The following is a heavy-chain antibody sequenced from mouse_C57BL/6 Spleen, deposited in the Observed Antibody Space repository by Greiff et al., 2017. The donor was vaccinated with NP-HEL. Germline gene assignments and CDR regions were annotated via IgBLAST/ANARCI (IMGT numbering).Heavy chain of an antibody. CDR1: GYTFTSYW. CDR3: ARYDGYYGFAY. J-gene: IGHJ3*01. CDR2: IHPNSGST. Sequence: QVQLQQPGAELVKPGASVKLSCKASGYTFTSYWMHWVKQRPGQGLEWIGMIHPNSGSTNYNEKFKSKATLTVDKSSSTAYMQLSSLTSEDSAVYYGARYDGYYGFAYWGQGTLVTVSA. V-gene: IGHV1-64*01. D-gene: IGHD2-3*01.